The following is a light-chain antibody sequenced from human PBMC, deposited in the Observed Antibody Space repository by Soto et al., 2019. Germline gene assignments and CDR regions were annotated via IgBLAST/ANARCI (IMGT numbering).Light chain of an antibody. J-gene: IGKJ5*01. V-gene: IGKV1-33*01. CDR3: QQYDNLPLT. Sequence: DIQMTQSPSSLSASVGDRVTITCQASQDISNYLNLYQQKPGKAPKLLIYDASNLETGVPSRFSGSGSWTDFTFTISSLQPEDIATYYCQQYDNLPLTFGQGTRLEIK. CDR2: DAS. CDR1: QDISNY.